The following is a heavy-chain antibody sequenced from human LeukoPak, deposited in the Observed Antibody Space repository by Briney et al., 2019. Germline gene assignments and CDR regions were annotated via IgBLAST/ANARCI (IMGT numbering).Heavy chain of an antibody. J-gene: IGHJ5*02. CDR3: ARDGGYDFWSGYYFNWFDP. V-gene: IGHV1-69*04. CDR1: GYTFTGYY. D-gene: IGHD3-3*01. Sequence: SVKVSCKASGYTFTGYYMHWVRQAPGQGLEWMGRIISILGIANYAQKFQGRVTITADKSTSTAYMELSSLRSEDTAVYYCARDGGYDFWSGYYFNWFDPWGQGTLVTVSS. CDR2: IISILGIA.